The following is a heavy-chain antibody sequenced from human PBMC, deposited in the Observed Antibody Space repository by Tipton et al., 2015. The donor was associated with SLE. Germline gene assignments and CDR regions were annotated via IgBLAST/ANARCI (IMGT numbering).Heavy chain of an antibody. CDR2: IYYSGST. D-gene: IGHD6-13*01. Sequence: TLSLTCKVSGGSISRYYWSRIRQPPGKGLDYIESIYYSGSTNSHPSLESRVTISLDTSKNQFSLKLSSVTAADTAVYYCARGRGIAAGVYFQHWGQGTLVTVSS. J-gene: IGHJ1*01. V-gene: IGHV4-59*01. CDR1: GGSISRYY. CDR3: ARGRGIAAGVYFQH.